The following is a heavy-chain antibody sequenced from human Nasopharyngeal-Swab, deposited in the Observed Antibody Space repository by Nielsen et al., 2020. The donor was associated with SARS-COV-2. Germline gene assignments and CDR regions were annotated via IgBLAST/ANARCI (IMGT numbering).Heavy chain of an antibody. V-gene: IGHV3-30*03. CDR2: ISYDGSNK. J-gene: IGHJ3*02. CDR3: YGGYDAFDI. Sequence: PGKGLEWVAVISYDGSNKYYADSVKGRFTISRDNSKNTLYLQMNSLRAEDTAVYYCYGGYDAFDIGGQGTMVTVSS. D-gene: IGHD4-17*01.